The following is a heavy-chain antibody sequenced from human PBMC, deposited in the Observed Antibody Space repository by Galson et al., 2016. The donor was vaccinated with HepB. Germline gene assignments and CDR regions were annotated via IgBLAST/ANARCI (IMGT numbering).Heavy chain of an antibody. J-gene: IGHJ6*02. D-gene: IGHD1-26*01. CDR3: ARGGGSAYYGMDV. V-gene: IGHV1-18*01. CDR2: ISPYNGDT. Sequence: SVKVSCKASGYTFTSYGISWVRQAPGQGLEWMGWISPYNGDTNYAQKLQGRVTVTTDTSASTAYMELRSLRSGDTAVYYCARGGGSAYYGMDVWGQGTTVTVPS. CDR1: GYTFTSYG.